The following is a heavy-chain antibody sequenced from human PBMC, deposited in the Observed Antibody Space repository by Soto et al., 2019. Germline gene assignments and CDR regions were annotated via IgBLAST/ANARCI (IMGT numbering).Heavy chain of an antibody. V-gene: IGHV3-64D*08. D-gene: IGHD6-13*01. J-gene: IGHJ4*02. CDR3: VKSPSSWYPYYFDY. Sequence: PGGSLRLSCSASGFTFSSYAMHWVRQAPGKGLEYVSAISSNGGSTYYADSVKGRFTISRDNSKNTLYLQMSSLRAEDTAVYYCVKSPSSWYPYYFDYWGQGTLVTVSS. CDR1: GFTFSSYA. CDR2: ISSNGGST.